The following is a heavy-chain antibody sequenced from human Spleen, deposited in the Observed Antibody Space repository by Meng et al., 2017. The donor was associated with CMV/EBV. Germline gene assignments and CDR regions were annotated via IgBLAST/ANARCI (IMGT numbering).Heavy chain of an antibody. V-gene: IGHV3-30-3*01. CDR3: ARDSVITGTTYDWFDP. J-gene: IGHJ5*02. D-gene: IGHD1-20*01. Sequence: GESLKISCTASGFTFSTYAMHWVRQAPGKGLDWVAVISSDGSEKYYADSVKGRLTISRDNSKNTLYLQMNSLRAEDTAVYYCARDSVITGTTYDWFDPWGQGTLVTVSS. CDR1: GFTFSTYA. CDR2: ISSDGSEK.